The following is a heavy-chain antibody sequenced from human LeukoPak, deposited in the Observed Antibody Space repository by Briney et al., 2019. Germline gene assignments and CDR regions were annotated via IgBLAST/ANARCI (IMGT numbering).Heavy chain of an antibody. CDR1: GFTFSSYA. V-gene: IGHV3-23*01. Sequence: GGSLRLSCAASGFTFSSYAMSWVRQAPGKGLEWVSAISGSGGSTYYADSVKGRFTISRDNSKNTLYLQMNSLRAEDTAVYYCAKDIQSDDFWSGSTFDDWGQGTLVTVSS. D-gene: IGHD3-3*01. J-gene: IGHJ4*02. CDR2: ISGSGGST. CDR3: AKDIQSDDFWSGSTFDD.